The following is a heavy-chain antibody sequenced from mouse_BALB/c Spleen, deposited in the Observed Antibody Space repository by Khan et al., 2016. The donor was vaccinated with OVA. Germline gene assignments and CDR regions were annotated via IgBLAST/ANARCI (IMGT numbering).Heavy chain of an antibody. CDR1: GFTFSTYA. Sequence: EVELVESGGGLVKPGGSLKLSCAASGFTFSTYAMSWVRQTPEKRLEWVATISSDGDYTYFPDNVTGRFTIYRANAKNTLCLQMTSMWSEDTAMYYCARSPYGNIAYWGQGTLVTVSA. CDR2: ISSDGDYT. CDR3: ARSPYGNIAY. D-gene: IGHD2-1*01. V-gene: IGHV5-9-3*01. J-gene: IGHJ3*01.